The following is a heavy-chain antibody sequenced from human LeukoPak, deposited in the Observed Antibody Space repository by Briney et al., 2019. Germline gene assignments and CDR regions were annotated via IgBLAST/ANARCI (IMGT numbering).Heavy chain of an antibody. CDR2: IYTSGST. CDR1: GGSISSYY. J-gene: IGHJ4*02. CDR3: ARDNPIFGVVIFDY. Sequence: PSETLSLTCTVSGGSISSYYWSWIRQPAGKGLEWIGRIYTSGSTNYNPSLKSRVTMSVDTSKNQLSLKLSSVTAADTAVYYCARDNPIFGVVIFDYWGQGTLVTVSS. D-gene: IGHD3-3*01. V-gene: IGHV4-4*07.